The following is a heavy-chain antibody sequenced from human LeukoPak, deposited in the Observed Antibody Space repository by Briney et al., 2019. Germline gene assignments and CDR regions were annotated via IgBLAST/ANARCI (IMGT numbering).Heavy chain of an antibody. CDR2: IFPLWST. CDR1: GGPINFY. V-gene: IGHV4-59*01. Sequence: SETLSLTCSVSGGPINFYWSWIRQSPGKSLEWIGYIFPLWSTRYISSPKSRVTISLDTSKKQVSMMLNSVTAADTAVYYCARDVRRALRFNNFYPYFGMDVWGKGTAVIVST. D-gene: IGHD3-16*01. CDR3: ARDVRRALRFNNFYPYFGMDV. J-gene: IGHJ6*04.